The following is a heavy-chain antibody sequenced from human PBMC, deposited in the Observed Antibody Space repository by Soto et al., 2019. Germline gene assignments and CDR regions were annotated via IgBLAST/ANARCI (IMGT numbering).Heavy chain of an antibody. CDR2: ISAYNGNT. CDR1: GYTFTSYG. CDR3: ARDMPTYYDFWSGYYTDLRFDY. J-gene: IGHJ4*02. Sequence: QVQLVQSGAEVKKPGASVKVSCKASGYTFTSYGISWVRQAPGQGLEWMGWISAYNGNTNYAQKLQGRVTMTTGTSTSTAYMELRSLRSDDTAVYYCARDMPTYYDFWSGYYTDLRFDYWGQGTLVTVSS. V-gene: IGHV1-18*04. D-gene: IGHD3-3*01.